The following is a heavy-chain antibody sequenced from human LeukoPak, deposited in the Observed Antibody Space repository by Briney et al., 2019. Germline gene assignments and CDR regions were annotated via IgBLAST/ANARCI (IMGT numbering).Heavy chain of an antibody. D-gene: IGHD6-19*01. CDR3: AKPIFQTSIAVALLDY. J-gene: IGHJ4*02. CDR2: ISYDGSNK. V-gene: IGHV3-30*18. Sequence: GGSLRLSCAASGFTFSSYGMHWVRQAPGKGLEWVAVISYDGSNKYYADSVKGRFTISRDNSKNTLYLQMNSLRAEDTAVYYCAKPIFQTSIAVALLDYWGQGTLVTVSP. CDR1: GFTFSSYG.